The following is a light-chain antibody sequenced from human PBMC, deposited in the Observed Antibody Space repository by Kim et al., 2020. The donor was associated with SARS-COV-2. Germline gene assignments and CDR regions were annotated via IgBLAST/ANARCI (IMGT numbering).Light chain of an antibody. CDR2: GAS. CDR1: QSVSTN. Sequence: EIVMTQSPATLSVSLGERATLSCRASQSVSTNLAWYQQRPGQAPRLLISGASTRATGVAARFSGSGSGTEFNLTISSLQSEDFAVYYCQQYDNWPPWTFGQGTKVDIK. J-gene: IGKJ1*01. V-gene: IGKV3-15*01. CDR3: QQYDNWPPWT.